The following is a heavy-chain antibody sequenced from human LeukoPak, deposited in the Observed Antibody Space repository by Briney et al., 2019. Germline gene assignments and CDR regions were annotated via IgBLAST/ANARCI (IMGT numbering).Heavy chain of an antibody. V-gene: IGHV4-31*03. CDR1: GGSISSGGYY. J-gene: IGHJ5*02. CDR3: ARGESDSSGYFHMNPLFDP. D-gene: IGHD3-22*01. CDR2: IYYSGST. Sequence: PSETLSLTCTVSGGSISSGGYYWSWIRQHPGKGLEWIGYIYYSGSTYYNPSLKSRVTISVDTSKNQFSLKLSSVTAADTAVYYCARGESDSSGYFHMNPLFDPWGQGTLVTVSS.